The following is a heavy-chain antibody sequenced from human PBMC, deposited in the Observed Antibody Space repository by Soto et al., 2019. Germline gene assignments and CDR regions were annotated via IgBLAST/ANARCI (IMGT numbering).Heavy chain of an antibody. CDR1: GGSISSSNW. D-gene: IGHD3-9*01. CDR2: IYHSGST. Sequence: PSETLSLTCAVSGGSISSSNWWSWVRQPPGKGLEWIGEIYHSGSTNYNPSLKSRVTISVDKSKNQFSLKLSSVTAADTAVYYCARLESTIYDILTGSYYYYGMDVWGQGTMVTVSS. CDR3: ARLESTIYDILTGSYYYYGMDV. V-gene: IGHV4-4*02. J-gene: IGHJ6*02.